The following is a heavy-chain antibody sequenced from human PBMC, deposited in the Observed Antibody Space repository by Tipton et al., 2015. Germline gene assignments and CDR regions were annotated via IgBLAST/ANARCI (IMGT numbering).Heavy chain of an antibody. CDR3: ARSPRDYYESSGYYGRYGMDV. CDR2: LYYSGTT. J-gene: IGHJ6*02. D-gene: IGHD3-22*01. Sequence: TLSLTCIVSGGAISSTSYYWVWIRQPPGKGLEWIGSLYYSGTTQYNPSLKSRVTISSDTSKNHFFLRLSSVTAADTAVYYCARSPRDYYESSGYYGRYGMDVWGQGTTVTVSS. V-gene: IGHV4-39*02. CDR1: GGAISSTSYY.